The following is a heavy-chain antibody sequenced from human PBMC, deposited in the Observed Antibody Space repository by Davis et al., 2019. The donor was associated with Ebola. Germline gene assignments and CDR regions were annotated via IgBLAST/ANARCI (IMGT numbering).Heavy chain of an antibody. CDR3: ARDLRCTNGVCETLDY. V-gene: IGHV3-33*01. Sequence: GESLKISCAASGFTFSSYGMHWVRQAPGKGLEWVAVIWYDGSNKYYADSVKGRFTISRDNSKNTLYLQMNSLRAEDTAVYYCARDLRCTNGVCETLDYWGQGTLVTVSS. J-gene: IGHJ4*02. CDR1: GFTFSSYG. CDR2: IWYDGSNK. D-gene: IGHD2-8*01.